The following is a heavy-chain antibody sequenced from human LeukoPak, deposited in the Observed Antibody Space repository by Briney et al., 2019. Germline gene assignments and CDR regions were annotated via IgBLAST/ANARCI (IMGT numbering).Heavy chain of an antibody. CDR2: ISGGGGSN. CDR3: AKDILVSSGWYGVFDY. CDR1: AFTFNNYA. J-gene: IGHJ4*02. V-gene: IGHV3-23*01. D-gene: IGHD6-19*01. Sequence: PGGSLRLSCAASAFTFNNYAMSWVPQAPGKGLEWLFDISGGGGSNYYADSVRGRFTISRDNFKNTLYLQMSSLRAEDTALSYCAKDILVSSGWYGVFDYWGQGTLVTVSS.